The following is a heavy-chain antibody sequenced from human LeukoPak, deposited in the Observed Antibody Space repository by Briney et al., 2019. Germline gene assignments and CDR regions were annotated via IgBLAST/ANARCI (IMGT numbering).Heavy chain of an antibody. D-gene: IGHD4-17*01. Sequence: SETLSLTCTVSGGSISGCYWSWIRQPPGKVLEWSAYIYNSGSTNYNPSLKSRVTISIDTSKNQFSLKLSSLTAADTAIYYCARGIESYGDYGYWGQGILVTVSS. J-gene: IGHJ4*02. CDR1: GGSISGCY. V-gene: IGHV4-59*01. CDR2: IYNSGST. CDR3: ARGIESYGDYGY.